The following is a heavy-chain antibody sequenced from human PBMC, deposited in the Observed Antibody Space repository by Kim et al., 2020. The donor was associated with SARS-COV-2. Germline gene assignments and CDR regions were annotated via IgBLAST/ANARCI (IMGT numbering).Heavy chain of an antibody. V-gene: IGHV1-69*13. CDR3: ARGITMIVPYYYYGMDV. D-gene: IGHD3-22*01. CDR1: GGTFSSYA. J-gene: IGHJ6*02. Sequence: SVKVSCKASGGTFSSYAISWVRQAPGQGLEWMGGIIPIFGTANYAQKFQGRVTITADESTSTAYMELSSLRSEDTAVYYCARGITMIVPYYYYGMDVWGQGTTVTVSS. CDR2: IIPIFGTA.